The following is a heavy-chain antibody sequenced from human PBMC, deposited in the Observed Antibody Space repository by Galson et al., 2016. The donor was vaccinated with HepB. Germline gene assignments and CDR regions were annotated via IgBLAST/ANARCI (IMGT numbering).Heavy chain of an antibody. J-gene: IGHJ4*02. V-gene: IGHV3-23*01. CDR3: AKGSDYYGWGSYPYYFDY. CDR2: ISGSETT. Sequence: SLRLSCAASGFTFSSYAMNWVRQAPGKGLEWVSTISGSETTSYADSMKGRFTISRDNSKNTLFLQMNSRRVEDMAVYYCAKGSDYYGWGSYPYYFDYWGQGTLVTVSS. D-gene: IGHD3-10*01. CDR1: GFTFSSYA.